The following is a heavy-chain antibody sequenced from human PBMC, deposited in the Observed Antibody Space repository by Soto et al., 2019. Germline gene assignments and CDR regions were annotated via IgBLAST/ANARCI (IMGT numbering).Heavy chain of an antibody. Sequence: QVQLVESGGGVVQPGRSLRLSCAASGFTFSSYAMHWVRQAPGKGLEWVAVISYDGSNKYYADSVKGRFTISRDNSKNTLYLQMNSLRAEDTAVYYCARDRGSRSYGLFDYWGQGTLVTVSS. J-gene: IGHJ4*02. CDR3: ARDRGSRSYGLFDY. V-gene: IGHV3-30-3*01. CDR1: GFTFSSYA. D-gene: IGHD5-18*01. CDR2: ISYDGSNK.